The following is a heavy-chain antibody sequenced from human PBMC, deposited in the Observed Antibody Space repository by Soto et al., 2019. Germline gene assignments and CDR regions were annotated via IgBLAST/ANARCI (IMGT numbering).Heavy chain of an antibody. V-gene: IGHV4-39*07. CDR3: AGGSGSYHFPDI. CDR2: IYQNGDT. J-gene: IGHJ4*02. D-gene: IGHD3-3*01. Sequence: QLQESGPGLVKASETLSLACTVSGASVTSSSNYWDWVRQPPGKGLEWIGTIYQNGDTYYNPPLSSHGTISVDPSNRQFSLTLTSMTAAATAIYFCAGGSGSYHFPDIWGQGTLVTVSS. CDR1: GASVTSSSNY.